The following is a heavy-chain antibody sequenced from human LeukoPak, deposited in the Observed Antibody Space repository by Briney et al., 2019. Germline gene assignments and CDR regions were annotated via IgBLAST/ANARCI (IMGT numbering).Heavy chain of an antibody. CDR3: ARPRAPVTRISSFDI. V-gene: IGHV4-39*01. CDR1: GGSFSSSSYS. D-gene: IGHD4-17*01. CDR2: IYYSGST. Sequence: SETLPLTCTVSGGSFSSSSYSWTWIRQPPGRGLEWIGYIYYSGSTYYNPSLKSRVTISVDRSKNQFSLKLSSVTAADTAVYYCARPRAPVTRISSFDIWGQGSMVTVSS. J-gene: IGHJ3*02.